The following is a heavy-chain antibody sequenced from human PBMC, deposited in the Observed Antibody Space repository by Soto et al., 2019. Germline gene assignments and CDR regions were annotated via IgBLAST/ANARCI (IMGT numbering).Heavy chain of an antibody. Sequence: SETLSHTYTGSGDSISGSIYSWGWIRQPPGKGLEWIGSIYYSGSTYYNPSLKSLVTISGDTAKNQFSLNLTSVTAADTAIYYCSRHRAAAGPPFDFWGQGTLVTVS. CDR2: IYYSGST. V-gene: IGHV4-39*01. D-gene: IGHD6-13*01. J-gene: IGHJ4*02. CDR3: SRHRAAAGPPFDF. CDR1: GDSISGSIYS.